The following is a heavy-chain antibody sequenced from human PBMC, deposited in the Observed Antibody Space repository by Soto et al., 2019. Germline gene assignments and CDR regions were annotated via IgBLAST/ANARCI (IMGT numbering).Heavy chain of an antibody. J-gene: IGHJ4*02. CDR2: ISYDGSNK. Sequence: QVQLVESGGGVVQPGRSLRLSCAASGFTFSSYGMHWVRQAPGEGLEWVAVISYDGSNKYYADSVKGRFTISRDNSKNTLYLQMNSLRAEDTAVYYCAKSLLDSSSWYFDYWGQGTLVTVSS. CDR1: GFTFSSYG. V-gene: IGHV3-30*18. CDR3: AKSLLDSSSWYFDY. D-gene: IGHD6-13*01.